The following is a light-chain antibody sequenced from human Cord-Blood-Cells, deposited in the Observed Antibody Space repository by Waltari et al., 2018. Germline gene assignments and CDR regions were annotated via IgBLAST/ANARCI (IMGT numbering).Light chain of an antibody. J-gene: IGKJ2*03. CDR3: QQSYSTPYS. Sequence: DIQMTQTPSSLSASVGDRVTITCRASQSINSYLNWYQPKPGQAPKLLIDAASSLQSGVPSRFSGSGSGTDFTLTISSLQPEDFATYYCQQSYSTPYSFGQGTKLEIK. V-gene: IGKV1-39*01. CDR2: AAS. CDR1: QSINSY.